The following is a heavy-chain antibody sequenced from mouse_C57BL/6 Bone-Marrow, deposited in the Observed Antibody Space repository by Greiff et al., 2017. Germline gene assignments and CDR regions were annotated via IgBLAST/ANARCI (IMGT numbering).Heavy chain of an antibody. V-gene: IGHV5-16*01. J-gene: IGHJ1*03. CDR2: INYDGSST. CDR1: GFTFSDYY. Sequence: EVQRVESEGGLVQPGSSMKLSCPASGFTFSDYYMAWVRQVPEKGLEWVANINYDGSSTYYLDSLKSRFIISRDNAKNILYLQMSSLKSEDTATYYCARGDYCYFDVWGTGTTVTVSS. CDR3: ARGDYCYFDV.